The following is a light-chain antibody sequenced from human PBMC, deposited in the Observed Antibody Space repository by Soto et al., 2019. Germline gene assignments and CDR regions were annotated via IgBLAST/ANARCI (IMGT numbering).Light chain of an antibody. V-gene: IGKV3-20*01. CDR2: GAS. J-gene: IGKJ1*01. CDR1: QSVSSSY. CDR3: QQYGSPEWT. Sequence: EIVLTQSPGTLSLSPGERATLSCRASQSVSSSYLAWYQQKPGQAPRLLIYGASSRATGIPDRFSGSGSGTDFTLTISRLEPEDFAVYYCQQYGSPEWTFGQGTKVEIK.